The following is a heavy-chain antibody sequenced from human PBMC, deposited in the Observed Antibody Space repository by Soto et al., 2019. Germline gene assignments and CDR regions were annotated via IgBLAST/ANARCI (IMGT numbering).Heavy chain of an antibody. J-gene: IGHJ5*02. D-gene: IGHD2-8*02. Sequence: VQLLESGGGLVQPGGALRLSCSGPGFNFSSYAMNWVRPTPGGGLEWVSGICDSGGSPYYADSVKGRFTISRDNSKNTLYLQMDSLRAEDTGVYYCARYALGLSPWWYNWFDRWGQGTLVSVSS. CDR3: ARYALGLSPWWYNWFDR. CDR1: GFNFSSYA. V-gene: IGHV3-23*01. CDR2: ICDSGGSP.